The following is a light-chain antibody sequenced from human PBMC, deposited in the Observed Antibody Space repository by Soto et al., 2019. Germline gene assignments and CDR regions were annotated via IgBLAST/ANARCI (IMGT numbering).Light chain of an antibody. CDR2: DAS. V-gene: IGKV3-11*01. J-gene: IGKJ1*01. Sequence: EIVLTHSPAAVSLFPGERATRSCRASQSVSSYVAWYQQKPGQAPRLLIYDASNRATGIPARFSGSGSGTDFTLTISSLEPEDFAVYYCQQYGSSPRTFGQGTKV. CDR3: QQYGSSPRT. CDR1: QSVSSY.